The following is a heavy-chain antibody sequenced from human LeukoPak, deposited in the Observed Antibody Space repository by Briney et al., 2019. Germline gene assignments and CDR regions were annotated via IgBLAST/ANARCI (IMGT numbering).Heavy chain of an antibody. Sequence: ASVKVSCKASGYTFTSYGISWVPQAPGQGLEWMGWISAYNGNTNYAQKLQGRVTMTTDTSTSTAYMELRSLRSDDTAVYYWAREGTMGLNDAFDIWGQGTMVTVSS. CDR2: ISAYNGNT. CDR3: AREGTMGLNDAFDI. V-gene: IGHV1-18*01. J-gene: IGHJ3*02. D-gene: IGHD3-10*01. CDR1: GYTFTSYG.